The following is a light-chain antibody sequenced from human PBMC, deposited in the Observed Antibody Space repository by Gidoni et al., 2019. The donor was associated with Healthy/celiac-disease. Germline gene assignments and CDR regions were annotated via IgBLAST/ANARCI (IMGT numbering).Light chain of an antibody. Sequence: VLTQSPATLSLSPGERATLSCRASQSVSSYLAWYQQKPGQAPRLLIYDASNRATGIPARFSGSGSGTDFTLTISSLEPEDFAGYYCQHLGTFGPXTKVDIK. CDR2: DAS. V-gene: IGKV3-11*01. CDR3: QHLGT. J-gene: IGKJ3*01. CDR1: QSVSSY.